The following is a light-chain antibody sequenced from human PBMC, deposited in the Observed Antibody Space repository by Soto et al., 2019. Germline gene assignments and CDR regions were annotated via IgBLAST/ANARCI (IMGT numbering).Light chain of an antibody. CDR1: QSVSSW. V-gene: IGKV1-5*01. J-gene: IGKJ1*01. CDR3: QQYNTYST. CDR2: DAS. Sequence: DSQMTQSPSTLSASIGDRVTITCRASQSVSSWLAWYQQKPGKAPNLLIYDASSLESGVPSRFSGSGSGTEFTLTISSLQPDDFATYYCQQYNTYSTFGQGTKVDIK.